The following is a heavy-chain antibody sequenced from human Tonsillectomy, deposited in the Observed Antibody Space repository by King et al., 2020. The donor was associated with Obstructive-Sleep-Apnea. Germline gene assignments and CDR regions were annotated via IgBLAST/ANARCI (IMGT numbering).Heavy chain of an antibody. Sequence: QLQESGPGLVKPSETLALTCPVSGVSISSYYWSWIRQPPGKGLEWIGYIYYSGRTNYNPSLNSRVTISGDTSKNQFSLKLGPVTAADTAVYYCAAAGPSDDAFDIWGQGTMVTVSS. CDR1: GVSISSYY. CDR3: AAAGPSDDAFDI. V-gene: IGHV4-59*08. CDR2: IYYSGRT. J-gene: IGHJ3*02. D-gene: IGHD6-13*01.